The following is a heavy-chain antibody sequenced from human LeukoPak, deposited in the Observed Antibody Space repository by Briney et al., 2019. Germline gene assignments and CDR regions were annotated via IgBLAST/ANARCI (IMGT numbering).Heavy chain of an antibody. CDR2: VYYSGSI. Sequence: SETLSLTCTVSGGSIGSYCWSWIRQPPGKGLEWVGYVYYSGSINYNPSLKSRVTISLDTAKNHFSLKLRSVTAADTAVYFCARFSGSYTWFFDLWGRGTLVTVSS. CDR3: ARFSGSYTWFFDL. V-gene: IGHV4-59*01. J-gene: IGHJ2*01. CDR1: GGSIGSYC. D-gene: IGHD3-10*01.